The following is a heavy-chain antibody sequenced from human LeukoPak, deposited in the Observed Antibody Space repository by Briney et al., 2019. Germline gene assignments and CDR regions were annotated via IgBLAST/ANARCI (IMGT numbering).Heavy chain of an antibody. D-gene: IGHD3-22*01. CDR3: ARVPFTNYYDSSGYFDY. CDR2: IIPILGIA. Sequence: SVKVSCKASGGTFSSYAISWVRQAPGQGLEWMGRIIPILGIANYAQKFQGRVTITADKSTSTAYMELSSLRSEDTAVYYCARVPFTNYYDSSGYFDYWGQGTLVTVSS. J-gene: IGHJ4*02. CDR1: GGTFSSYA. V-gene: IGHV1-69*04.